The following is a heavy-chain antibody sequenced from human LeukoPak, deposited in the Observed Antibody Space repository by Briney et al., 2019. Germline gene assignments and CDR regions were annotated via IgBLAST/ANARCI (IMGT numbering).Heavy chain of an antibody. CDR3: ARQDFGSGILPGY. CDR1: GASITNSIYY. CDR2: VYYTGRT. D-gene: IGHD3-10*01. V-gene: IGHV4-39*01. J-gene: IGHJ4*02. Sequence: SETLSLTCTVSGASITNSIYYWGWISQPPGKGLEWIATVYYTGRTYYNPSLKSRVTISIDTSKSHFSLKLISVTAADMAVYYCARQDFGSGILPGYWGQGTLVTVSS.